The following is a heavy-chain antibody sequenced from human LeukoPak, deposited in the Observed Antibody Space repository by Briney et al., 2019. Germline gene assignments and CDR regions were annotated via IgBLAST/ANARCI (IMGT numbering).Heavy chain of an antibody. Sequence: GGSLRLSCAASGFTVSSNYMSWVRQAPGKGLEWVSVIYSGGSTYYADSVKGRFTISRDNSKNTLYLQMNSLRAEDTAVYYCAKRLGGSGSYYSPPFDYWGQGTLVTVSS. V-gene: IGHV3-53*01. J-gene: IGHJ4*02. CDR1: GFTVSSNY. D-gene: IGHD3-10*01. CDR3: AKRLGGSGSYYSPPFDY. CDR2: IYSGGST.